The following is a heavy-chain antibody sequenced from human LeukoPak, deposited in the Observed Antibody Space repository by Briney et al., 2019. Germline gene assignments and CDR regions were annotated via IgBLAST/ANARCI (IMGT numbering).Heavy chain of an antibody. Sequence: GESLKISCKGSGYSFTSYWIGWVRPMPGKGLEWMGIIYPGDSDTRYSPSFQGQVTISADKSISTAYLQWSSLNASDTAMYYCARAYDSSGYFLGDLWGRGTLVTVSS. CDR2: IYPGDSDT. V-gene: IGHV5-51*01. J-gene: IGHJ2*01. CDR3: ARAYDSSGYFLGDL. D-gene: IGHD3-22*01. CDR1: GYSFTSYW.